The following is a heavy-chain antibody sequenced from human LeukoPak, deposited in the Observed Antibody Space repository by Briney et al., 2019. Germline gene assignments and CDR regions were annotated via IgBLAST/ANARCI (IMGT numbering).Heavy chain of an antibody. J-gene: IGHJ4*02. D-gene: IGHD6-19*01. Sequence: GGSLRLSCAASGFTFSKYWMLWVRQAPGKGVESVSRINTDGTVTTYADSAKGRFTVSRDNADNTMFLQMNSVRDEDTAVYYCATKQWLAPPPDSWGQGTPVTVSS. CDR1: GFTFSKYW. CDR3: ATKQWLAPPPDS. V-gene: IGHV3-74*01. CDR2: INTDGTVT.